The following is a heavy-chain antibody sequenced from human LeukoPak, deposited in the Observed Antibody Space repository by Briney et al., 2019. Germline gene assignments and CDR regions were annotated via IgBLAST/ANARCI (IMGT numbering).Heavy chain of an antibody. CDR1: GFSFSSYW. CDR2: INSDGSRT. V-gene: IGHV3-74*01. D-gene: IGHD3-16*01. CDR3: ARDYVTNNWFDP. Sequence: GGSLRLSCAASGFSFSSYWMHWVRQAPGKGLVWVSRINSDGSRTSYADSVKGRFTISRDNAKNTLYLQMNSLRAEDTAVYYCARDYVTNNWFDPWGQGTLVTVSS. J-gene: IGHJ5*02.